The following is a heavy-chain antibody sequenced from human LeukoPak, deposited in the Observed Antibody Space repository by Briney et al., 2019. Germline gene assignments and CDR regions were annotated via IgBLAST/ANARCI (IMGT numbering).Heavy chain of an antibody. J-gene: IGHJ4*02. D-gene: IGHD3-9*01. CDR2: INHSGST. V-gene: IGHV4-34*01. Sequence: SETLSLTCAVYGGSFSGYYWSWIRQPPGEGLEWIGEINHSGSTNYNPSLKSRVTISVDTSKNQFSLKLSSATAADTAVYYCARDLGLRYFDWLDYWGQGTLVTVSS. CDR1: GGSFSGYY. CDR3: ARDLGLRYFDWLDY.